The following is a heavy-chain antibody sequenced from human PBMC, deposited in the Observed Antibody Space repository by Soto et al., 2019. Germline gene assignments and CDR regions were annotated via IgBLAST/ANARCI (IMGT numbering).Heavy chain of an antibody. CDR2: IIPIFGTA. D-gene: IGHD5-18*01. CDR1: GGTFSSYA. J-gene: IGHJ6*02. V-gene: IGHV1-69*13. Sequence: GASVKVSCKASGGTFSSYAISWVRQAPGQGLEWMGGIIPIFGTANYAQKFQGRVTVTADESTSTAYMELSSLRSEDTAVYYCARSQTDKDMARLYYYGMDVWGQGTTVTVSS. CDR3: ARSQTDKDMARLYYYGMDV.